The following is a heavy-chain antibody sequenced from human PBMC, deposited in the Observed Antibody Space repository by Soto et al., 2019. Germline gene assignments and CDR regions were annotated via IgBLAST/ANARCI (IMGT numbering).Heavy chain of an antibody. CDR2: IYYSGST. D-gene: IGHD3-3*01. CDR3: ARSYYDFWSGYYYYYMDV. J-gene: IGHJ6*03. Sequence: TSETLSLTCTVSGGSISSYYWSWIRQPPGKGLEWIGYIYYSGSTNYNPSLKSRVTISVDTSKNQFSLKLSSVTAADTAVYYCARSYYDFWSGYYYYYMDVWGKGTTVTVSS. CDR1: GGSISSYY. V-gene: IGHV4-59*01.